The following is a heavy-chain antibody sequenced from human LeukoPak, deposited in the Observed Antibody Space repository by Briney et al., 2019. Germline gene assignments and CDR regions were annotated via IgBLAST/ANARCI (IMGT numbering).Heavy chain of an antibody. J-gene: IGHJ4*02. Sequence: PGRSLRLSCAASGFTFSSYGMHWVRQAPGKGLEWVAVIWYDGSNKYYADPVKGRFTISRDNSKNTLYLQMNSLRAEDTAVYYCARDDYVWGSYPGGFDYWGQGTLVTVSS. D-gene: IGHD3-16*02. CDR2: IWYDGSNK. CDR1: GFTFSSYG. V-gene: IGHV3-33*01. CDR3: ARDDYVWGSYPGGFDY.